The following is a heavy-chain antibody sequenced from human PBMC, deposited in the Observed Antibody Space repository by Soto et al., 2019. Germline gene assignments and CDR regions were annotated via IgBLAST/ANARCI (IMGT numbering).Heavy chain of an antibody. J-gene: IGHJ5*02. V-gene: IGHV4-39*01. CDR1: GGSISSSSYY. Sequence: SETLSLTCTVSGGSISSSSYYWGWIRQPPGKGLEWIGSIYYSGSTYYNPSFKSRVTMSVDTSKNQFSLKLSSVTAADTAVYYCARARAVWFDPWGQGTLVTVS. CDR3: ARARAVWFDP. D-gene: IGHD6-19*01. CDR2: IYYSGST.